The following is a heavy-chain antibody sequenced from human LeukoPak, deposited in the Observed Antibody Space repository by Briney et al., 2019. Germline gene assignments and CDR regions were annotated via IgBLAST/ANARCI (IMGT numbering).Heavy chain of an antibody. CDR1: GGSISGYY. Sequence: PSETLSLTCTVSGGSISGYYWSWIRQSPGKGLEWIGHIYYSGSTNYNPSLKSRVTISVDTSKNQFSLKMTSVTAADTAVYYCVRHPWRMGSRDYNFDDWGQGTLVTVSS. J-gene: IGHJ4*02. CDR2: IYYSGST. V-gene: IGHV4-59*08. D-gene: IGHD3-16*01. CDR3: VRHPWRMGSRDYNFDD.